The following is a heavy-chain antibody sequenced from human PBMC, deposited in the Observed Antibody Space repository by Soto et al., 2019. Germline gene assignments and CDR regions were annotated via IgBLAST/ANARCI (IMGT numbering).Heavy chain of an antibody. V-gene: IGHV3-23*05. CDR2: IGSDGTAI. D-gene: IGHD6-19*01. J-gene: IGHJ4*02. Sequence: EVQLLESGGWLVQHGGSLRLSCAASGFTFSSYAMSWVHQAPGKGLEWVSAIGSDGTAIQYADSVKGRFTISKDNSKDTLYLQMNSLRAEDTAVYYCAKPGLTVPGTRYFDRWGQGTLVTVSS. CDR1: GFTFSSYA. CDR3: AKPGLTVPGTRYFDR.